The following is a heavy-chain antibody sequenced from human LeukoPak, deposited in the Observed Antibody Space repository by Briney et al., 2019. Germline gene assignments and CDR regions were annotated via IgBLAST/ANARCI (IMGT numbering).Heavy chain of an antibody. D-gene: IGHD1-20*01. V-gene: IGHV4-39*01. Sequence: SETLSLTCTVSGGSISSSSYYWGWIRHPPGKGLEWIGSIYYSGSTYYNPSLKSRVTISVDTSKNQFSLKLSSVTAADTAVYYCARSSLSLHNWNANFDYWGQGTLVTVSS. CDR1: GGSISSSSYY. CDR2: IYYSGST. CDR3: ARSSLSLHNWNANFDY. J-gene: IGHJ4*02.